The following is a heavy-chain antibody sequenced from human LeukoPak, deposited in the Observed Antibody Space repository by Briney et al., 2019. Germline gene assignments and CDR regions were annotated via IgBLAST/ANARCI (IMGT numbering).Heavy chain of an antibody. Sequence: SPSETLSLTCSVSGGSISSSTYYWGWIRQPPGKGPEWIGSIFHSGDVYYNPSLTSRVTLSVDPSNNRFSLKVTSVTAADTAIYYCARVVASTSIDFWGQGTLVTVSS. CDR3: ARVVASTSIDF. D-gene: IGHD2-15*01. CDR2: IFHSGDV. V-gene: IGHV4-39*07. CDR1: GGSISSSTYY. J-gene: IGHJ4*02.